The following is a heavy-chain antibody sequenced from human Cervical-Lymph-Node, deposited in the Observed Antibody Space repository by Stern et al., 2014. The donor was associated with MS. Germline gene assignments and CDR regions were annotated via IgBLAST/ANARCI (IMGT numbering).Heavy chain of an antibody. J-gene: IGHJ6*02. CDR3: AKVGAEGGMDV. D-gene: IGHD3-10*01. V-gene: IGHV3-30*18. CDR2: ISNDGNNK. CDR1: GYTFSHYG. Sequence: VQLVESGGGVVQPGGSLRLSCAASGYTFSHYGMHWVRQAPGKGLEWVALISNDGNNKYYAESVKGRFTVSRDSSMNTVYLQRNSLSGEDTAVYYCAKVGAEGGMDVWGQGATVTVSS.